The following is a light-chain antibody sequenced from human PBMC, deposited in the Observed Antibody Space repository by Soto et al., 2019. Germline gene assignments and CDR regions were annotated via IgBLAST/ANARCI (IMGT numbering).Light chain of an antibody. CDR3: SSYTSSSTWV. V-gene: IGLV2-14*01. Sequence: QSVLTQPASVSGSPGQSITISCTGTSSDVGDYNYVSWYQQHPGKAPKLMIYEVSNRPSGVSNRFSGSKSGNTASLTVSGLQADDEADYYCSSYTSSSTWVFGGGTKLTVL. CDR2: EVS. CDR1: SSDVGDYNY. J-gene: IGLJ3*02.